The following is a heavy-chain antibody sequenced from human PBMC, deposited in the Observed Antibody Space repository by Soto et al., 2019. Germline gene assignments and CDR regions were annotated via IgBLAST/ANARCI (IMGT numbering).Heavy chain of an antibody. D-gene: IGHD6-13*01. CDR3: APSRVSAAGRDAFDI. CDR1: GFSLSTSGVG. Sequence: QITLKESGPTLVKPTQTLTLTCTFSGFSLSTSGVGVGLIRQPPGKALEWLALIYWDDDKRYSPSLKSRLTITNDTSKNQVVLTMTNMDPVDTATYYCAPSRVSAAGRDAFDIWGQGTMVTVSS. J-gene: IGHJ3*02. CDR2: IYWDDDK. V-gene: IGHV2-5*02.